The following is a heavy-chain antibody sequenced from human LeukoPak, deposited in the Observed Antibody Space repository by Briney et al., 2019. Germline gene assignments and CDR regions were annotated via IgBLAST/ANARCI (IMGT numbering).Heavy chain of an antibody. D-gene: IGHD2-21*02. CDR1: GFTFSDYT. J-gene: IGHJ4*02. CDR3: ARDYFYCGGDCFVDY. V-gene: IGHV3-21*01. CDR2: ISGGSRSI. Sequence: GGSLRLSCAASGFTFSDYTMNWVRQAPGKGLEWVSSISGGSRSIHYVDSVKGRFTISRDNAKNSLYLQMNSLRAEDTAVYYCARDYFYCGGDCFVDYWGQGTLVTVSS.